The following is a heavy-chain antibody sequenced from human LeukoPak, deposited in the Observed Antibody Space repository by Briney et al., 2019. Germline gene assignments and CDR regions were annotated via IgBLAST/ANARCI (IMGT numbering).Heavy chain of an antibody. J-gene: IGHJ5*02. Sequence: ASVKVSCKSSGGTFSSYAIAWVRQAPGQGLEWMGGIIPIFGTANYAQKFQGRVTITADESTSTAYMELSSQRSEDTDVYYCARVRFCSSSSCQDDNWFDPWGQGTLVSVFS. CDR2: IIPIFGTA. CDR1: GGTFSSYA. D-gene: IGHD2-2*01. V-gene: IGHV1-69*13. CDR3: ARVRFCSSSSCQDDNWFDP.